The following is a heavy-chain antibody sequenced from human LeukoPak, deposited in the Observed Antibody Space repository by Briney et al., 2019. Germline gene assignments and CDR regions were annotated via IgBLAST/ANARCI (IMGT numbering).Heavy chain of an antibody. Sequence: GGSLRLSCAASGFTFSSYWMSWVRQAPGKGLEWVANIKQDGSEKYYVDSVKGRFTISRDNAKNSLYLQMNSLRAEDTAVYYCARDPLGSGSYCFDYWGQGTLVTVSS. V-gene: IGHV3-7*01. CDR2: IKQDGSEK. D-gene: IGHD3-10*01. CDR3: ARDPLGSGSYCFDY. J-gene: IGHJ4*02. CDR1: GFTFSSYW.